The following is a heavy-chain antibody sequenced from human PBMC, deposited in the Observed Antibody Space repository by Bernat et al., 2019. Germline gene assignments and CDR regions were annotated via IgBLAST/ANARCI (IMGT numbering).Heavy chain of an antibody. J-gene: IGHJ4*02. Sequence: EVQLVESGGGLVKPGGSLRLSCAASGFTFSSYSMNWVRQAPGKGLEWVSSISSSSYIYYADSVKGRFTISRDNAKNSLYLQMNSLRVEDTAVYYCARVHYVGGDYLGPIDYRGQGTLVTVSS. CDR2: ISSSSYI. CDR1: GFTFSSYS. D-gene: IGHD4-17*01. V-gene: IGHV3-21*01. CDR3: ARVHYVGGDYLGPIDY.